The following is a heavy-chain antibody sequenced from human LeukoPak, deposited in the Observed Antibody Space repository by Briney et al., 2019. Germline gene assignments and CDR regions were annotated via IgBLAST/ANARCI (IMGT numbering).Heavy chain of an antibody. CDR1: GDSITSTRYY. V-gene: IGHV4-39*01. Sequence: SETLSLTCTVAGDSITSTRYYWGWIRQPPGKGLEWIGSVYYSGSTYYNPSPKSRLTMSVDTSKNQFSPKLSSVTAAGTAVYYCARLCSFGSGSYYHFDSWGQGTLVTVSS. D-gene: IGHD3-10*01. J-gene: IGHJ4*02. CDR2: VYYSGST. CDR3: ARLCSFGSGSYYHFDS.